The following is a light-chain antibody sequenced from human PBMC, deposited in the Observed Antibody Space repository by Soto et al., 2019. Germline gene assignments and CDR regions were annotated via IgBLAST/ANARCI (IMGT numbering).Light chain of an antibody. CDR3: CSYAGSSTLWV. CDR2: EVS. Sequence: QSVLTQPASVSGSPGQSITISCTGTSSDVGSYNLVSWYQQHPGKAPKLMIYEVSKRPSGVSNHFSGSKSGNTASLTISGLQAEDEADYYCCSYAGSSTLWVFGGGTKLTVL. CDR1: SSDVGSYNL. J-gene: IGLJ3*02. V-gene: IGLV2-23*02.